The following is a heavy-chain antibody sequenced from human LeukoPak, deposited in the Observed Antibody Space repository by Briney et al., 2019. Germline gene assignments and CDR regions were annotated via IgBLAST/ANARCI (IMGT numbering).Heavy chain of an antibody. CDR1: GGSFSGYY. Sequence: SETLSLTCAVYGGSFSGYYWSWIRQPPGKGLEWIGEINHSGSTNYNPSLKSRVTISVDTSKNQFSLKLSSVTAADTAVYYCARQRRDGYNCFFDYWGQGTLVTVSS. CDR3: ARQRRDGYNCFFDY. CDR2: INHSGST. D-gene: IGHD5-12*01. V-gene: IGHV4-34*01. J-gene: IGHJ4*02.